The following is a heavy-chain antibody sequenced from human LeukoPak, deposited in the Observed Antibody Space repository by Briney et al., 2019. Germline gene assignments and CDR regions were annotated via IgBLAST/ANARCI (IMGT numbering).Heavy chain of an antibody. CDR3: AKSGAATDYYYYYMDV. CDR2: IRYDGSNK. V-gene: IGHV3-30*02. Sequence: GGSLRLSCAASGFTFGSYGMHWVRQAPGKGLEWVAFIRYDGSNKYYADSVKGRFTISRDNSKNTLYLQMNSLRAEDTAVYYCAKSGAATDYYYYYMDVWGKGTTVTISS. J-gene: IGHJ6*03. D-gene: IGHD1-26*01. CDR1: GFTFGSYG.